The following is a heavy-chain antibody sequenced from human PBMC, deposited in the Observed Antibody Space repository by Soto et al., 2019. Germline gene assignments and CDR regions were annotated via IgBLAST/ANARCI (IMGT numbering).Heavy chain of an antibody. D-gene: IGHD1-1*01. V-gene: IGHV3-30*03. CDR3: VRDRGSTTGPGTGYVDY. Sequence: QVQLVQSGGGVVQPGRSLRLSCAASGFTFSRNAMYWVRQAPGKGLEWVAVISFDGNVKYYADSVKGRFTISRDNSKNTLYLRMSSLGAEDTALYYCVRDRGSTTGPGTGYVDYWGQGTLVTVSS. J-gene: IGHJ4*02. CDR2: ISFDGNVK. CDR1: GFTFSRNA.